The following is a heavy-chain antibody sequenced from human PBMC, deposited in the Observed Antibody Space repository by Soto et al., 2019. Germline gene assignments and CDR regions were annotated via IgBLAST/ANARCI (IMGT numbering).Heavy chain of an antibody. CDR2: ISGDNGNT. CDR1: AYTFTNYA. Sequence: QVQLVQSGAKVKKPGASVRVSCQTSAYTFTNYAVSWVRQAPGQGLEWMGWISGDNGNTIYAQKFQGRVTMTTDTSTRKAYMELRSLRSDDTAVYYCATGLLGYCSGGSCYSDSWGQGTLVTVSS. CDR3: ATGLLGYCSGGSCYSDS. J-gene: IGHJ4*02. D-gene: IGHD2-15*01. V-gene: IGHV1-18*01.